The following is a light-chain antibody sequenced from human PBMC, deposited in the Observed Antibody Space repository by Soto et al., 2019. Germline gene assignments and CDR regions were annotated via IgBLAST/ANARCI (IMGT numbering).Light chain of an antibody. CDR3: QQYNMWPWT. Sequence: ETLMTQSPATLSVSPGARATLYCRASQTISSSLAWYQQKPGQAPRLLIFGASPRATGVPARFSGGGSGTLFTLTISSLQSEDFGVYYCQQYNMWPWTFGLGTKVEIK. CDR2: GAS. V-gene: IGKV3-15*01. CDR1: QTISSS. J-gene: IGKJ1*01.